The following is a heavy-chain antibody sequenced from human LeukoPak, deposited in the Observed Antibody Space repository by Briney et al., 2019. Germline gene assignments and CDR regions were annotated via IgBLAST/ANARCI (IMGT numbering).Heavy chain of an antibody. CDR1: GGSISNTNW. J-gene: IGHJ4*02. CDR3: AREGGPYRPLDY. V-gene: IGHV4-4*02. Sequence: SETLSLTCGVSGGSISNTNWWTWGRQPPGKGLEWIGGVNLQGSTNYNPSLKSRVAISVDKSENHISLKLTSVTAADTAVYYCAREGGPYRPLDYSGQGTLVTVAS. CDR2: VNLQGST.